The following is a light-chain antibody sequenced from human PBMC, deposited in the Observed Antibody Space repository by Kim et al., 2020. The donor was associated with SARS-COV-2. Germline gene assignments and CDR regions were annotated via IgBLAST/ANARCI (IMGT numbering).Light chain of an antibody. CDR3: SSYTSSNTLV. J-gene: IGLJ2*01. CDR2: DVS. Sequence: QSALTQPASVSGSPGQSITISCTGTSSDVGGYNYVSWYQQHPGKVPKFMIYDVSKRPSGVSNRFSGSKSGNTASLTISGLQAEDEADYYCSSYTSSNTLVFGVGTKLTVL. CDR1: SSDVGGYNY. V-gene: IGLV2-14*03.